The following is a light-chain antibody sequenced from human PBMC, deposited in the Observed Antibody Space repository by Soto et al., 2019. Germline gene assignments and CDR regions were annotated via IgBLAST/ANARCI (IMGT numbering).Light chain of an antibody. J-gene: IGKJ5*01. CDR3: KQYGSSLIT. CDR2: GAS. V-gene: IGKV3-20*01. CDR1: QSVSSSY. Sequence: EIVLTQSPGTLSLSPGERATLSYRASQSVSSSYLAWYQQKPGQAPRLLIYGASSRATGIPDRFSGSGSGIDFTLTIRRLEPEDFAVYYCKQYGSSLITLGQGTRLE.